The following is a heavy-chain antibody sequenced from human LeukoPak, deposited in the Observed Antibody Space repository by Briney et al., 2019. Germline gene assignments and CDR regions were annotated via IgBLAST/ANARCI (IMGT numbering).Heavy chain of an antibody. CDR2: ISNSGGT. CDR1: GDSISSYY. D-gene: IGHD2-21*02. CDR3: ARLGYCGGDCYF. J-gene: IGHJ4*02. V-gene: IGHV4-4*08. Sequence: SETLSLTCNVSGDSISSYYWSWIRQPPGKGLEWIGYISNSGGTNYNPSLKSRVTISVDTSKNQFSLKLSSVTAADTAVYYCARLGYCGGDCYFWGQGTLVTVSS.